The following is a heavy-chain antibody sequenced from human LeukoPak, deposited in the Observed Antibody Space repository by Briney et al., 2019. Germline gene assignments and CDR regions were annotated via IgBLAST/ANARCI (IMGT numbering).Heavy chain of an antibody. D-gene: IGHD3-10*01. J-gene: IGHJ5*02. CDR2: ISYDGSNK. CDR1: GFTFSSYA. V-gene: IGHV3-30*04. CDR3: ARDRTGRGWDDPSPNWFDP. Sequence: AGTLSLSCAASGFTFSSYALHWVRQPPGKGLEWVAVISYDGSNKYYADSVKGRFTNSRDNSKNTLYLQMTSLRAEDTAVYYCARDRTGRGWDDPSPNWFDPWGQGTLVTVSS.